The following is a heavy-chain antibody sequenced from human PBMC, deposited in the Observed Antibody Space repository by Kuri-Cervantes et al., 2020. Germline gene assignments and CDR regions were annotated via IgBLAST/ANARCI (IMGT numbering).Heavy chain of an antibody. V-gene: IGHV3-23*01. CDR3: ARMEIGMFDY. CDR1: GFTFSSYA. Sequence: GESLKISCAASGFTFSSYAMSWVRQAPGKGLEWVSAISGSGGSTYYADSVKGRFTISRDNSKNTLYLQMNSLRAEDTAVYYCARMEIGMFDYWGQETLVTVSS. CDR2: ISGSGGST. D-gene: IGHD2-21*01. J-gene: IGHJ4*02.